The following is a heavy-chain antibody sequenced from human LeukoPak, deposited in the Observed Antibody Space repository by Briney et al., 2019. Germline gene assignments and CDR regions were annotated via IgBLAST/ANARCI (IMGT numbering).Heavy chain of an antibody. CDR3: ARRYFDWSFDY. CDR1: GGSISSSSYY. CDR2: IYYSGST. D-gene: IGHD3-9*01. V-gene: IGHV4-39*01. Sequence: SETLSLTCTVSGGSISSSSYYWGWIRQPPGKGLEWIGSIYYSGSTYYDPSLKSRVTISVDTSKNQFSLKLSSVTAADTAVYYCARRYFDWSFDYWGQGTLVTVSS. J-gene: IGHJ4*02.